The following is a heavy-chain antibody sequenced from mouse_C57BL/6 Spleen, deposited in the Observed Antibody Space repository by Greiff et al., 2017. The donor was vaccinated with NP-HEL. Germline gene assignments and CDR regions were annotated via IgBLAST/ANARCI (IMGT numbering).Heavy chain of an antibody. V-gene: IGHV5-16*01. CDR2: INYDGSST. J-gene: IGHJ1*03. CDR3: ARRGLGYFDV. Sequence: EVNVVESEGGLVQPGSSMKLSCTASGFTFSDYYMAWVRQVPEKGLEWVANINYDGSSTYYLDSLKSRFIISRDNAKNILYLQMSSLKSEDTATYYCARRGLGYFDVWGTGTTVTVSS. D-gene: IGHD3-3*01. CDR1: GFTFSDYY.